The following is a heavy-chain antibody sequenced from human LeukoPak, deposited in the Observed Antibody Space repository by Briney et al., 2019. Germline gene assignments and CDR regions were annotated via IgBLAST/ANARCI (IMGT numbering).Heavy chain of an antibody. CDR3: ARDGRVYDYVWGSYPLDY. CDR2: ISSSGSTI. J-gene: IGHJ4*02. V-gene: IGHV3-48*03. D-gene: IGHD3-16*01. CDR1: GFTFSSYE. Sequence: TGGSLRLSCAASGFTFSSYEMNWVRQAPGKGLEWVSYISSSGSTIYYADSVKGRFTISRDNAKNSLYLQMNSLRAEDTAVYYCARDGRVYDYVWGSYPLDYWGQGTLVTVSS.